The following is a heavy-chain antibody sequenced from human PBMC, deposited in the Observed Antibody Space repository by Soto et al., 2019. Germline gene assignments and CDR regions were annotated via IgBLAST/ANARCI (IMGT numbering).Heavy chain of an antibody. D-gene: IGHD4-4*01. CDR2: IYYSGST. CDR3: ARGETTVTTNWFDP. V-gene: IGHV4-31*02. Sequence: PSETLSLTWTVSGGSISSGGYYWSWIRQHPGKGLEWIGYIYYSGSTYYNPSLKSRVTISVDTSKNQFSLKLSSVTAADTAVYYCARGETTVTTNWFDPWGQGTLVTV. CDR1: GGSISSGGYY. J-gene: IGHJ5*02.